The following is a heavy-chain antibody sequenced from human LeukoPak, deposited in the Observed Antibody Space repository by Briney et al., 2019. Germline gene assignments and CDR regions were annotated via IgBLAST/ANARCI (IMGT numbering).Heavy chain of an antibody. CDR2: INHSGST. CDR3: ARGPNYSGYVHLVDC. J-gene: IGHJ4*02. D-gene: IGHD5-12*01. Sequence: SETLSLTCAVYGGSFSGYYWSWIRQPPGKGLEWIGEINHSGSTNYNPSLKSRVTISVDTSKNQFSLKLSSVTAADTAVYYCARGPNYSGYVHLVDCWGQGTLVTVSS. CDR1: GGSFSGYY. V-gene: IGHV4-34*01.